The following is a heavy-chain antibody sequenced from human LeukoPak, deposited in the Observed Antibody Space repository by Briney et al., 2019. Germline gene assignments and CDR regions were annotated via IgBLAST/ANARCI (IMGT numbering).Heavy chain of an antibody. Sequence: GGSLRLSCEASGYTFKGYGLTWVRQAPGKGLEWVSYISSSGSTIYYADSVKGRFTISRDNSKNTLYLQMNSLRGEDTAVYYCAKDDAWGRYKDWGQGTLVTVSS. D-gene: IGHD3-16*01. CDR1: GYTFKGYG. J-gene: IGHJ1*01. V-gene: IGHV3-48*01. CDR2: ISSSGSTI. CDR3: AKDDAWGRYKD.